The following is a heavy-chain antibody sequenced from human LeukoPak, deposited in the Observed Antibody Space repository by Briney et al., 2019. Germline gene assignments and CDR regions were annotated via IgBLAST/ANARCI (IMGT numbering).Heavy chain of an antibody. J-gene: IGHJ4*02. CDR1: GFTFSNHW. D-gene: IGHD3-22*01. Sequence: PGGSLRLSCVASGFTFSNHWMSWVRQAPGKGLEWVANIQKDGSEKHYVASVEVRFTISRDNAENSLFLQLNSPRADDTAVYYCVRLWDNSGFFGYWGQGALVTVSS. V-gene: IGHV3-7*01. CDR3: VRLWDNSGFFGY. CDR2: IQKDGSEK.